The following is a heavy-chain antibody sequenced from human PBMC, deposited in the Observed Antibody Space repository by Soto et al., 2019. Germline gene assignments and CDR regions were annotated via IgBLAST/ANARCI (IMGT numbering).Heavy chain of an antibody. CDR2: ISSSSSYI. J-gene: IGHJ6*02. D-gene: IGHD3-3*02. Sequence: GSLRLSCAASGLTLSSYSMNWVRQAPGKGLEWVSSISSSSSYIYYADSVKGRFTISRDNAKNSLYLQMNSLRAEDTAVYYCARDLALGYGMDAWGQGTTFTV. CDR1: GLTLSSYS. CDR3: ARDLALGYGMDA. V-gene: IGHV3-21*01.